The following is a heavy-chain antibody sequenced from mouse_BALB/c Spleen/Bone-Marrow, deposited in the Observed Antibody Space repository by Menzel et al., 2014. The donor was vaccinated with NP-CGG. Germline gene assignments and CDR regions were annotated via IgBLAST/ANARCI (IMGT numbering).Heavy chain of an antibody. CDR2: IDPYNGVT. D-gene: IGHD2-14*01. CDR3: AGRRYDVKFVLDY. V-gene: IGHV1S135*01. Sequence: EVQLQQSGPELVQPGASVKVSCKASGYAFTSYNIYWVQQSHGKSLEWIGFIDPYNGVTSYNQKFKGKASLTVDKSSSTDYMHLNSLTSEDSAVYYCAGRRYDVKFVLDYRGQGTSVTVPS. CDR1: GYAFTSYN. J-gene: IGHJ4*01.